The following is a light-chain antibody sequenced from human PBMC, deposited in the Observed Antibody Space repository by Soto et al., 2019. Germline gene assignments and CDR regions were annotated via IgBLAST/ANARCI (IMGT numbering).Light chain of an antibody. CDR1: QSISDN. Sequence: DIVMTQSPAILSVSLGERATLSCLASQSISDNLAWYQQRSGQAPRLLIYGASTRATGVPARFSGSGSGTEFTLTISSLQSDDFAIYYFQQYKSWSPLTFGGGTKVE. J-gene: IGKJ4*01. CDR2: GAS. V-gene: IGKV3-15*01. CDR3: QQYKSWSPLT.